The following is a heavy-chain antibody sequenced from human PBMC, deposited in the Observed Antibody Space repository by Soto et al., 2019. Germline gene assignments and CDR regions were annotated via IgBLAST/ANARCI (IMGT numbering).Heavy chain of an antibody. D-gene: IGHD3-22*01. V-gene: IGHV3-21*01. Sequence: GGSLRLSCAASGFTFSSYSMNWVRQAPGKGLEWVSSISSSSSYIYYADSVKGRCTISRDNAKNSLYLQMNSLRAEDTAVYYCARDRNYYDSSGPPYYFDYWGQGTLVTVSS. CDR3: ARDRNYYDSSGPPYYFDY. CDR2: ISSSSSYI. CDR1: GFTFSSYS. J-gene: IGHJ4*02.